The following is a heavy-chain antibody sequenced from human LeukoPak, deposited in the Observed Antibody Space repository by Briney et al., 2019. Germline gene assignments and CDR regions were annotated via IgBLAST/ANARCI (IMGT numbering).Heavy chain of an antibody. Sequence: ASVKVSCKASGYTFTGYYMHWVRQAPGQGLEWMGWINPNSGGTNYAQKFQGRVTITRDTAISTAYMELSRLRSDDTAGYCCAREVYNLVGEALFDYWGQGTLVTVSS. CDR2: INPNSGGT. V-gene: IGHV1-2*02. CDR1: GYTFTGYY. J-gene: IGHJ4*02. D-gene: IGHD5-24*01. CDR3: AREVYNLVGEALFDY.